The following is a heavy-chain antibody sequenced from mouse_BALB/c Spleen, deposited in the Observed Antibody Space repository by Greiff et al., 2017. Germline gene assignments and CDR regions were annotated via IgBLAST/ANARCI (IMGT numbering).Heavy chain of an antibody. CDR3: ARGPRKYYFDY. CDR2: LDPYDSET. CDR1: GYTFPSSW. D-gene: IGHD3-3*01. V-gene: IGHV1-74*04. J-gene: IGHJ2*01. Sequence: VQLQQPGAELVRPGASVKLSCKASGYTFPSSWMHWVKQRPEQGLEWIGRLDPYDSETHYNPKFKGKAILTVAKTASTAYMQLSSLTSEDSAVYYRARGPRKYYFDYWGQGTTLTVSS.